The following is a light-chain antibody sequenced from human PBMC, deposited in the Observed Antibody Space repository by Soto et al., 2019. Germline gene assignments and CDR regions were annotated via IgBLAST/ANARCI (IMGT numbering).Light chain of an antibody. Sequence: QSVLTQAPSASGSPGQSVTISFTGTSSDVGGYDYVSWYQQHPGKAPKLMIYDVTKRPSGVPDRFSGSKSGNTASLTVSGLQADAEAYYSCKSYAGSNYYVFASGTKVTV. CDR3: KSYAGSNYYV. J-gene: IGLJ1*01. V-gene: IGLV2-8*01. CDR1: SSDVGGYDY. CDR2: DVT.